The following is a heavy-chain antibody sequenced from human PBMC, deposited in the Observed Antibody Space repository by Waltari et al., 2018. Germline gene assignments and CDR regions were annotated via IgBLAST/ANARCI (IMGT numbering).Heavy chain of an antibody. CDR1: GGTFSSYA. CDR2: IIPSFVAA. Sequence: QVQLVQSGAEVKKPGSSVKVSCKASGGTFSSYAISGVRQAPGQGLEWMGGIIPSFVAATNAQKFQGRATITADKSTSTAYMELSSLGSEDTAVYYCARDGDYDSSGYPSVWGQGTLVTVSS. CDR3: ARDGDYDSSGYPSV. V-gene: IGHV1-69*14. J-gene: IGHJ4*02. D-gene: IGHD3-22*01.